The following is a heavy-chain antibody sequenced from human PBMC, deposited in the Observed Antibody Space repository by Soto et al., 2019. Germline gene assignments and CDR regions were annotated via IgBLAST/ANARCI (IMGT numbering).Heavy chain of an antibody. D-gene: IGHD4-17*01. V-gene: IGHV3-30*03. CDR2: ISYDGSNK. Sequence: PGGSLRLSCAASGFTFSSYGMHWVRQAPGKGLEWVAVISYDGSNKYYADSVKGRFTISRDNSKNTLYLQMNSLRAEDTAVYYCARGSTVTTVMYMDVWGKGTTVTVSS. CDR3: ARGSTVTTVMYMDV. J-gene: IGHJ6*03. CDR1: GFTFSSYG.